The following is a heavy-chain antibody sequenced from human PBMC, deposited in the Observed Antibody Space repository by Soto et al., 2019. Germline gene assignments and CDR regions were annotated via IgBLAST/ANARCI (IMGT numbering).Heavy chain of an antibody. Sequence: GGSLRLSCAASGFTFSSYVMHWVRQAPGKGLEWVAVISYDGSNKYYADSVKGRFTISRANSKNTLYLQMNSLRAEDTAVYYCAKTIGGYSYEYSYYYGMDVWGQGTTVTVSS. V-gene: IGHV3-30*18. D-gene: IGHD5-18*01. CDR1: GFTFSSYV. CDR2: ISYDGSNK. CDR3: AKTIGGYSYEYSYYYGMDV. J-gene: IGHJ6*02.